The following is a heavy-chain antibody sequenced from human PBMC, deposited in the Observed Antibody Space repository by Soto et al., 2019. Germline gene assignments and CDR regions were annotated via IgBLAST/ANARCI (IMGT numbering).Heavy chain of an antibody. CDR3: ARHRRYSGYID. V-gene: IGHV4-39*01. CDR1: GDSISISSVSYY. Sequence: SETLSLTCTVSGDSISISSVSYYWDWIRQPPGKGLEWIGSDYYGGSTYYNPSLKGRVTISVDASKNQFSLQLSSVTAADTAVYYCARHRRYSGYIDWGQGTLVTVSS. J-gene: IGHJ4*02. D-gene: IGHD5-12*01. CDR2: DYYGGST.